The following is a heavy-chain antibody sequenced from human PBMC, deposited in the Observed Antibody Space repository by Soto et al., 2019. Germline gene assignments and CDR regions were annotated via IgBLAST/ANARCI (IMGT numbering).Heavy chain of an antibody. D-gene: IGHD2-15*01. J-gene: IGHJ6*02. CDR2: IIPIFGTA. CDR1: GGTFSSYA. V-gene: IGHV1-69*01. Sequence: QVQLVESGAEVKKPGSSVKVSCKASGGTFSSYAISWVRQAPGQGLEWMGGIIPIFGTANYAQKFQGRVTITADESTSTAYMELSSLRSEDTAVYYCASRGYCSGGSCPYYYGMDVWGQGTTVTVSS. CDR3: ASRGYCSGGSCPYYYGMDV.